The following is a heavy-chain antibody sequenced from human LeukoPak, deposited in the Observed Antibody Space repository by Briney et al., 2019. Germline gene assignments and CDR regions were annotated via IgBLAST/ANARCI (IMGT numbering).Heavy chain of an antibody. CDR1: VFTFNSYE. V-gene: IGHV3-48*03. J-gene: IGHJ4*02. CDR3: ARDSQRWGNFDS. D-gene: IGHD5-24*01. Sequence: PGGSLRLSCAVSVFTFNSYEMNWVPHAPGKGLVGVSYICSSGSTIYYAHSVKGRFTIHRDNAKNSLYLQMNSLRVEDTAVYYCARDSQRWGNFDSWGEGTLVSVSS. CDR2: ICSSGSTI.